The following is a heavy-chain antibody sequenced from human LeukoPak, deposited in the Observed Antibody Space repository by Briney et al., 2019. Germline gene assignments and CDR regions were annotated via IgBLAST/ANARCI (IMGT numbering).Heavy chain of an antibody. D-gene: IGHD2-2*01. CDR1: GYTFTNYA. J-gene: IGHJ4*02. Sequence: GGSVKVSCKASGYTFTNYAMNWVRQAPGQGLEWMGWINTNTGNPTYAQGFTGRFVFSLDTSVSTTYLQISSLKAEDTAVYYCARGAITVYQLLDYWGQGTLVTVSS. V-gene: IGHV7-4-1*02. CDR3: ARGAITVYQLLDY. CDR2: INTNTGNP.